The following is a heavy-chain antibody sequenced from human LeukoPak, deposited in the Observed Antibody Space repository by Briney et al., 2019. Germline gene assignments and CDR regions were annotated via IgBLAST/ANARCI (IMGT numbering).Heavy chain of an antibody. CDR3: ARHTCSSTSCPFDY. V-gene: IGHV4-59*08. J-gene: IGHJ4*02. CDR1: GGFISGYY. D-gene: IGHD2-2*01. Sequence: SETLSLTCTVSGGFISGYYWSWIRQPPGKGLEWIGYIYYSGSTNYNPSLKSRVTISVDTSKNQFSLKLSSVTAADTAVYYCARHTCSSTSCPFDYWGQGTLVSVSS. CDR2: IYYSGST.